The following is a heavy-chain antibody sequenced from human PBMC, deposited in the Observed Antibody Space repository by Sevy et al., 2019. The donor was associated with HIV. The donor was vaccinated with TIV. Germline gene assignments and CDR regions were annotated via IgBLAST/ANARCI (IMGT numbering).Heavy chain of an antibody. CDR2: INHSGST. CDR1: GGSFSGYY. V-gene: IGHV4-34*01. D-gene: IGHD6-6*01. J-gene: IGHJ5*02. Sequence: SETLSLTCAVYGGSFSGYYWSWIRQPPGKGLEWIGEINHSGSTNYNPSFKSRVTISVDTSKNQFSLKLSSVTAADTAVYYCASGYSGSSDSGNWFDPWGQGTLVTVSS. CDR3: ASGYSGSSDSGNWFDP.